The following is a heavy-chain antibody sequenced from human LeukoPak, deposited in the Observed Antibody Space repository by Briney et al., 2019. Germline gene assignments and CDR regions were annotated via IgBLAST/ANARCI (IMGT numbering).Heavy chain of an antibody. V-gene: IGHV3-23*01. CDR1: GFTFSTYA. D-gene: IGHD6-6*01. CDR3: VKRYASSSGGKYFDY. CDR2: ISDSGGSS. J-gene: IGHJ4*02. Sequence: GGSLRLSCAASGFTFSTYAMSWVREAPGKGLGWVSGISDSGGSSSSADSVKGRFTISRDNSKNTLYLQMNSLRAEDTAVYYCVKRYASSSGGKYFDYWGQGTLVTVSS.